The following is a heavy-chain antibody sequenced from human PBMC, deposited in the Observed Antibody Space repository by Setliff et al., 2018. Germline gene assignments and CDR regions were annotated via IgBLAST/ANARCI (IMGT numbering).Heavy chain of an antibody. D-gene: IGHD3-3*01. V-gene: IGHV4-61*02. CDR3: ARVTGFSYMDV. J-gene: IGHJ6*03. CDR1: GDSISRAMYY. Sequence: PSETLSLTCTVSGDSISRAMYYWSWLRQSAGKGLECIGRIYTDGSTKYNPSLNSRVTLLIDTAKNQISLRLSSVTAADTAVYFCARVTGFSYMDVWGKGTTVTVSS. CDR2: IYTDGST.